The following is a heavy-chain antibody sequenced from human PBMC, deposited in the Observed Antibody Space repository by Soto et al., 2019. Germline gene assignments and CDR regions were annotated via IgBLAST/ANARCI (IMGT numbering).Heavy chain of an antibody. J-gene: IGHJ6*02. CDR3: AKDITRGPYGDYGMDV. CDR1: GFTFDDYT. D-gene: IGHD3-3*01. CDR2: ISWDGGST. V-gene: IGHV3-43*01. Sequence: GESLKISCAASGFTFDDYTMHWVRQAPGKGLEWVSLISWDGGSTYYADSVKGRFTISRDNSKNSLYLQMNSLRTEDTALYYCAKDITRGPYGDYGMDVWGQGTTVTVSS.